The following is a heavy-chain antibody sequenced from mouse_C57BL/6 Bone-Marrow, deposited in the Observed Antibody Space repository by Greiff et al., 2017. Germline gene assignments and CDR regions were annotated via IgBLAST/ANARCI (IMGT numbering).Heavy chain of an antibody. Sequence: VQLQQSGPELVKPGASVKIPCKASGYTFTDYNMDWVKQSHGKSLEWIGDINPNNGGTIYNQKLKGKATLTVDKSSSTAYKELRSLTSEDTAVYYCAREVDYDYDHYAMDDWGQGTSVTVSS. V-gene: IGHV1-18*01. CDR3: AREVDYDYDHYAMDD. J-gene: IGHJ4*01. CDR1: GYTFTDYN. D-gene: IGHD2-4*01. CDR2: INPNNGGT.